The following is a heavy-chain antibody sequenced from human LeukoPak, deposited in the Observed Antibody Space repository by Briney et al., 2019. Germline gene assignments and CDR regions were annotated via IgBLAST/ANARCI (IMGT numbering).Heavy chain of an antibody. D-gene: IGHD3-22*01. CDR3: ARVHVNTMIAEWFDP. J-gene: IGHJ5*02. V-gene: IGHV4-59*01. Sequence: SETLSLTCTVSGGSISSYYWSWIRQPPGKGLEWIGYIYYSGSTNYNPSLKSRVTISVDTSKNQFSLKLSSVTAADTAVYYCARVHVNTMIAEWFDPWGQGTLVTVSS. CDR2: IYYSGST. CDR1: GGSISSYY.